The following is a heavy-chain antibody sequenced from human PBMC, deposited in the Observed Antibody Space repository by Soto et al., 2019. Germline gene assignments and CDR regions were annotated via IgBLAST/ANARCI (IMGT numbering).Heavy chain of an antibody. Sequence: GESLKISCNGSGYSFTSYWIGWVRQMPGKGLEWMGIIYPGDSDTRYSPSFQGQATISADKSISTAYLQWSSLKASDTAMYYCARLQTARLWFGELRYYYGMDVWGQGTTVTVSS. CDR1: GYSFTSYW. CDR2: IYPGDSDT. D-gene: IGHD3-10*01. CDR3: ARLQTARLWFGELRYYYGMDV. J-gene: IGHJ6*02. V-gene: IGHV5-51*01.